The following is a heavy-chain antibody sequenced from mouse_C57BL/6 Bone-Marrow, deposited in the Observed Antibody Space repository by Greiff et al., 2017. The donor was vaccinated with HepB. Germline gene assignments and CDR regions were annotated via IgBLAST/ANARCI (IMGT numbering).Heavy chain of an antibody. Sequence: QVQLQQSGAELVRPGTSVKVSCKASGYAFTNYLIEWVKQRPGQGLEWIGVINPGSGGTNYNEKFKGKATLTADKSSSTAYMQLSSLTSEDSAVYFCARITTVAYWGQGTLVTVSA. CDR2: INPGSGGT. V-gene: IGHV1-54*01. CDR1: GYAFTNYL. CDR3: ARITTVAY. J-gene: IGHJ3*01. D-gene: IGHD1-1*01.